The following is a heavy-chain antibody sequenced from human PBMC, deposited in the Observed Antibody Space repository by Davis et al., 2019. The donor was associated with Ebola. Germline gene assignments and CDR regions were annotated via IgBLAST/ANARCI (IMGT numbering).Heavy chain of an antibody. CDR2: ISGSGGST. V-gene: IGHV3-23*01. CDR3: AKGDDFWSGYFDY. CDR1: GFTFSSYA. J-gene: IGHJ4*02. D-gene: IGHD3-3*01. Sequence: GESLKISCAASGFTFSSYAMSWVRQAPGKGLEWVSGISGSGGSTYYADSVKGRFTISRDNSKNTLYLQMNSLRAEDTAVYYCAKGDDFWSGYFDYWGQGTLVTVSS.